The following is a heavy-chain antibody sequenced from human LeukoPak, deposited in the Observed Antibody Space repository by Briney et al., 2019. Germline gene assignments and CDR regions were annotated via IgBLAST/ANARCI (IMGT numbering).Heavy chain of an antibody. V-gene: IGHV4-4*02. CDR2: IYHSGST. Sequence: SGTLSLTCAVSGGSISSSYWWSWIRQPPGKGLEWIGEIYHSGSTNYNLSLKSRVTISVDKSKNQFSLKLNSVTAADTAVDYCARDYCTSTTCPNWFDPWGQGTLVTVSS. CDR3: ARDYCTSTTCPNWFDP. J-gene: IGHJ5*02. D-gene: IGHD2-2*01. CDR1: GGSISSSYW.